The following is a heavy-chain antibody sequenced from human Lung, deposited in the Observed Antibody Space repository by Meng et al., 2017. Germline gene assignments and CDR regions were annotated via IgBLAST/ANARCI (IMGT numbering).Heavy chain of an antibody. Sequence: QVQPVQAGPEGKKPGASVKVPCKASDYTFTGYGVSWVRQAPGQGLEWMAWLGAHDGDTSHAPKFQGRVTVSADRPTATAYMELRSLRSDDTAVYYCARGTPGRSYSDYWGQGTLVTVSS. V-gene: IGHV1-18*01. CDR3: ARGTPGRSYSDY. D-gene: IGHD3-10*01. CDR1: DYTFTGYG. CDR2: LGAHDGDT. J-gene: IGHJ4*02.